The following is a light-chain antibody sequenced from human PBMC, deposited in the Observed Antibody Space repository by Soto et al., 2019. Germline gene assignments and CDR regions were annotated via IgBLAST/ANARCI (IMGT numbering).Light chain of an antibody. Sequence: DIQLTQSPSTLSASVGDSVTITCRASQNVSTSLAWYQHKPGEAPKLLMFDVSNLESGVPSRFSGSGSGTEFTLSISSLHSDDFATYYCQQYDYSPTFGQGTKVDIK. CDR3: QQYDYSPT. V-gene: IGKV1-5*01. J-gene: IGKJ1*01. CDR1: QNVSTS. CDR2: DVS.